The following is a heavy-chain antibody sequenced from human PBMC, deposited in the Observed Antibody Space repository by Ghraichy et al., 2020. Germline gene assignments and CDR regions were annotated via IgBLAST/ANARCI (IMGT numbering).Heavy chain of an antibody. J-gene: IGHJ4*02. CDR1: GGTFSSYA. V-gene: IGHV1-69*13. CDR3: ARSANYDFWSGYYYFDY. CDR2: IIPIFGTA. D-gene: IGHD3-3*01. Sequence: SVKVSCKASGGTFSSYAISWVRQAPGQGLEWMGGIIPIFGTANYAQKFQGRVTITADESTSTAYMELSSLRSEDTAVYYCARSANYDFWSGYYYFDYWGQGTLVTVSS.